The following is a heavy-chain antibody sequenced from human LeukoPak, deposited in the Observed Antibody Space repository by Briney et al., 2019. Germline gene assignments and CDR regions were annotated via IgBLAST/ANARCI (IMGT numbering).Heavy chain of an antibody. D-gene: IGHD4-17*01. Sequence: GGSLRLSCAASGFIFSVYSMHWVRKPQGKGREGVSNIRSGGSSMYYADSVKGRFTVSRDNAKNSLHLQMNGLRVEDTAVYYCARDRDYGFDYWGQGTLVTVSS. CDR3: ARDRDYGFDY. J-gene: IGHJ4*02. CDR1: GFIFSVYS. V-gene: IGHV3-48*01. CDR2: IRSGGSSM.